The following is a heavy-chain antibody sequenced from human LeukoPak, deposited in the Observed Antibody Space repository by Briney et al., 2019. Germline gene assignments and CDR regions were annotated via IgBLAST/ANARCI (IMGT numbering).Heavy chain of an antibody. D-gene: IGHD3-22*01. V-gene: IGHV4-34*01. CDR3: ARGSVVVITPSEGYFDY. J-gene: IGHJ4*02. CDR2: VNHSGST. Sequence: SETLSLTCAVYGGSFSGYYWSWIRQPPGKGLEWIGEVNHSGSTNYNPSLKSRVTISVDTSKNQFSLKLNSVTAADTAVYYCARGSVVVITPSEGYFDYWGQGTLVTVSS. CDR1: GGSFSGYY.